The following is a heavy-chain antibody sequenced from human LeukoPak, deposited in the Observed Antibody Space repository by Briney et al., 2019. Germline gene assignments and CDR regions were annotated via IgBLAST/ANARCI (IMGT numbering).Heavy chain of an antibody. V-gene: IGHV3-30*03. Sequence: GGSLRLSCAASGFTFSSYWMSWVRQAPGKGLEWVAVISYDGRNKYYADSVKGRFTISRDNSKNTLYLQMNSLRAEDTAVYYCARGSYSYGYLSIYYYYYMDVWGKGTTVTISS. CDR2: ISYDGRNK. D-gene: IGHD5-18*01. CDR1: GFTFSSYW. J-gene: IGHJ6*03. CDR3: ARGSYSYGYLSIYYYYYMDV.